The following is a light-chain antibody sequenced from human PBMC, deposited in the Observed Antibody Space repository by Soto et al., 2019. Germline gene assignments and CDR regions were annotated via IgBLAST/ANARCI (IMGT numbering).Light chain of an antibody. CDR3: QQYGRSIT. Sequence: EILLTRSPGTLSLSPGERATLSCRASQSVPRNYLAWYQQKPGKAPRLLIYGTSSRATGIPDRLSGSGSGTDFTLTIRRLEPEDFAVFYCQQYGRSITFGQGTRLEIK. CDR2: GTS. CDR1: QSVPRNY. J-gene: IGKJ5*01. V-gene: IGKV3-20*01.